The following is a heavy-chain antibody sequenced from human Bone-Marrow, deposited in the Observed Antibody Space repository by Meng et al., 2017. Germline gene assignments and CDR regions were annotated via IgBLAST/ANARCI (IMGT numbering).Heavy chain of an antibody. J-gene: IGHJ5*02. D-gene: IGHD3-9*01. CDR1: GYSISSGYY. V-gene: IGHV4-38-2*02. Sequence: SETLSLTCTDSGYSISSGYYWGWIRQPPGKGLEWIGSIYHSGSTYYNPSLKSRVTISVDTSKNQFSLKLSSVTAADTAVYYCAREGVYDILTGYNNWFDPWGQGTLVTVSS. CDR2: IYHSGST. CDR3: AREGVYDILTGYNNWFDP.